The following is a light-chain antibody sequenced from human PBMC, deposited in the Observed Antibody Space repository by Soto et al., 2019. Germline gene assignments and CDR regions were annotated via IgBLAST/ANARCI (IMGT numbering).Light chain of an antibody. CDR1: SSNIGTNT. J-gene: IGLJ7*01. CDR3: AAWDDSLNGFYV. Sequence: QSVLTQPPSASGTPGQRVTISCSGSSSNIGTNTVNWYLQLPGTAPKLLIYNNDQRPSGVPERFSGSKSGTSASLAISGRQSEDESNYYCAAWDDSLNGFYVFGSGTQLTVL. CDR2: NND. V-gene: IGLV1-44*01.